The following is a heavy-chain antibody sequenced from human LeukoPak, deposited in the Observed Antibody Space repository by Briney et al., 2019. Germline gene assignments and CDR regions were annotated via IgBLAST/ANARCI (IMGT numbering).Heavy chain of an antibody. D-gene: IGHD3-10*01. CDR2: ISAYNGNT. J-gene: IGHJ4*02. CDR3: ARDPLRFGELLGYFDY. Sequence: GASVKVSCKASGYTFTSYGINWVRQAPGQGPEWMGWISAYNGNTKYAQNLQGRVTMTTDTSTSTAYMELRSLRSDDTAVYYCARDPLRFGELLGYFDYWGQGTLVTVSS. V-gene: IGHV1-18*01. CDR1: GYTFTSYG.